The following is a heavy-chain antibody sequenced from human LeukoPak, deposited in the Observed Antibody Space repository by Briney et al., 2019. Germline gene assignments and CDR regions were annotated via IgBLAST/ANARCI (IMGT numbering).Heavy chain of an antibody. CDR1: GYSFTSYW. CDR2: ICPGDSDT. CDR3: ARYDYYGSGSYYYMDV. V-gene: IGHV5-51*01. Sequence: GESMKISCKGSGYSFTSYWIGWVRQMPGKGLEWMGIICPGDSDTRYSPSFQGQVTISADKSISTAYLHWSSLKASFTAMYYCARYDYYGSGSYYYMDVWGKGTTVTVSS. D-gene: IGHD3-10*01. J-gene: IGHJ6*03.